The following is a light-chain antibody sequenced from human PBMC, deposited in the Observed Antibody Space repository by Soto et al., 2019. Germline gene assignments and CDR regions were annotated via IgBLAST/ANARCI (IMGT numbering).Light chain of an antibody. CDR1: RSNIGSNS. J-gene: IGLJ1*01. CDR2: IND. Sequence: QSALTQPPSVSGTPGQSVIISCSGSRSNIGSNSVNWYQQLPGTAPKLLIYINDQRPSGVPDRFSGSTSGTSVSLAISGLQSEDEADYYCASWDDRLKGYVFGTGTKVTVL. CDR3: ASWDDRLKGYV. V-gene: IGLV1-44*01.